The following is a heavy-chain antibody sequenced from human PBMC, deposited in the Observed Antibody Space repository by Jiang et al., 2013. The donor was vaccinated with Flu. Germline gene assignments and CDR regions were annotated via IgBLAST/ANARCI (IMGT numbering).Heavy chain of an antibody. CDR2: IRYDGSNK. CDR1: GFTFSTYG. D-gene: IGHD1-20*01. CDR3: AKAVTGTEDYFDF. J-gene: IGHJ4*02. Sequence: PGGSRILSCAASGFTFSTYGMQWVRQAPGKGLEWVAFIRYDGSNKYYADSVKGRCTISRDNSKNTLYLQMNSLRAEDTAIYYCAKAVTGTEDYFDFWGQGTLVTVSS. V-gene: IGHV3-30*02.